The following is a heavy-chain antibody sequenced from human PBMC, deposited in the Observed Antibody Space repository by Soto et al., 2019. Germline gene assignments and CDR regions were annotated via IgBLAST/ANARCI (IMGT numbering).Heavy chain of an antibody. CDR3: ARHSSPIAPTDWYFDL. CDR1: GGSISSSSYY. D-gene: IGHD2-2*01. V-gene: IGHV4-39*01. J-gene: IGHJ2*01. CDR2: IYYSGST. Sequence: QLQLQESGPGLVKPSETLSLTCTVSGGSISSSSYYWGWIRQPPGKGLEWIGSIYYSGSTYYNPSLKTRVTISVDTSKNHFSLKLSSVTAADTAVYYCARHSSPIAPTDWYFDLWGRGTLVTVSS.